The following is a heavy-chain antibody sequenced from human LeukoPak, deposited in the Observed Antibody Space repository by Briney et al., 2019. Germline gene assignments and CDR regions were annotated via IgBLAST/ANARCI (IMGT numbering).Heavy chain of an antibody. CDR1: GFTFSIYW. CDR3: ARHFGDSLDF. D-gene: IGHD4-17*01. V-gene: IGHV3-7*01. CDR2: INQDGSER. Sequence: GGSLTLSCAASGFTFSIYWMSWVRQAPGKGLEWVANINQDGSERYYVDSVKGRFTLSRDNAKNSLYLQMNSLGVEDTAVYYCARHFGDSLDFWGQGSLVTVYS. J-gene: IGHJ4*02.